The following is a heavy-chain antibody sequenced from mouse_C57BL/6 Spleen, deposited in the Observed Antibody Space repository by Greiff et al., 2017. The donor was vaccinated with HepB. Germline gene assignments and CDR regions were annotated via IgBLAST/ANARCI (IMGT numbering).Heavy chain of an antibody. CDR3: AIYDYDVAMDY. V-gene: IGHV2-3*01. D-gene: IGHD2-4*01. Sequence: VQGVESGPGLVAPSQSLSITCTVSGFSLTSYGVSWVRQPPGKGLEGLGVIWGDGSTKYNSALISRRSISKDNSKSQVFLKLNSLQTDDTATYYCAIYDYDVAMDYWGQGTSVTVSS. CDR2: IWGDGST. CDR1: GFSLTSYG. J-gene: IGHJ4*01.